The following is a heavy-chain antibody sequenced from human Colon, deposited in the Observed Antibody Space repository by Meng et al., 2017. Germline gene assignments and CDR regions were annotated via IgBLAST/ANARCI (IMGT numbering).Heavy chain of an antibody. CDR1: GDNFGGYY. J-gene: IGHJ4*02. Sequence: ASVKVSCKASGDNFGGYYLNWVRQVPGHGLEWMGRINPHGGGTNYVQRFQDRVTMTMDIDTSTTTFYLELTGLTSDDTAVYYCAGHKTGFDIDSSSYWGLGTLVTVSS. CDR2: INPHGGGT. V-gene: IGHV1-2*06. CDR3: AGHKTGFDIDSSSY. D-gene: IGHD3-9*01.